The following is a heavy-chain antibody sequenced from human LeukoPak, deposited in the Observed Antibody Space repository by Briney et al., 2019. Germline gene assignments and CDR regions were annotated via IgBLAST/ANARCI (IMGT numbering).Heavy chain of an antibody. J-gene: IGHJ4*02. CDR1: GGSISSSSYY. CDR2: IYYSGSP. Sequence: SETLSLTCTVSGGSISSSSYYWGWIRQPPGKGLEWIGCIYYSGSPYYNPSLKSRVTISVDTSKNQFSLKLSSVTAADTAVYYCARGKKQQLDAEVRYWGQGTLVTVSS. CDR3: ARGKKQQLDAEVRY. D-gene: IGHD6-13*01. V-gene: IGHV4-39*01.